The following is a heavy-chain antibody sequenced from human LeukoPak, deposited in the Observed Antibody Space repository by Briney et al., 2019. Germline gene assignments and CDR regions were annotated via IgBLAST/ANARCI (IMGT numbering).Heavy chain of an antibody. CDR1: GGSFSGYY. D-gene: IGHD1-26*01. CDR2: INHSGST. J-gene: IGHJ4*02. V-gene: IGHV4-34*01. CDR3: ARAEWEPWRLDY. Sequence: SETLSLTCAVYGGSFSGYYWSWIRQPPGKGLEWIGEINHSGSTNYNPSLKSRVTISVDTSKNQFSLKLSSVTAADTAVYYCARAEWEPWRLDYWGQGTLVTVSS.